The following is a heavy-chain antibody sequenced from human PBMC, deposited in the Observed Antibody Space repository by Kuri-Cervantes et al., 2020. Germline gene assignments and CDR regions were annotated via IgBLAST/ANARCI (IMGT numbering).Heavy chain of an antibody. CDR1: GFTFSSYA. D-gene: IGHD5-24*01. CDR2: ISYDGSNK. CDR3: ARDGGWLQSQYYFDY. V-gene: IGHV3-30-3*01. J-gene: IGHJ4*02. Sequence: GGSLRPSCAAAGFTFSSYAMHWVRQAPGKGLEWVAVISYDGSNKYYADSVKGRFTISRDNSKNTVYLQMNSLRAEDTAVYYCARDGGWLQSQYYFDYWGQGTLVTVSS.